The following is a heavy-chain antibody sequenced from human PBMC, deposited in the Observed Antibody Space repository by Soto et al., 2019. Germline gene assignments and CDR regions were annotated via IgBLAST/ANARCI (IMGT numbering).Heavy chain of an antibody. CDR3: ARLRVAATPERPGY. CDR2: IYYSGST. D-gene: IGHD2-15*01. V-gene: IGHV4-39*01. J-gene: IGHJ4*02. Sequence: SETLSLTCTVSGGSISSSSYYWGWIRQPPGKGLEWIGSIYYSGSTYYNPSLKSRVTISVDTSKNQFSLKLSSVTAADTAVYYCARLRVAATPERPGYWGQGTLVTVSS. CDR1: GGSISSSSYY.